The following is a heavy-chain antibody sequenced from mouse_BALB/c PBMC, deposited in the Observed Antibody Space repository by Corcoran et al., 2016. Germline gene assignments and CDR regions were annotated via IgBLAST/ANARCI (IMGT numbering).Heavy chain of an antibody. D-gene: IGHD4-1*01. V-gene: IGHV14-3*02. CDR1: GFNMKDTY. Sequence: EVQLQQSGAELVKPGASVKLSCTASGFNMKDTYMHWVKQRPEQGLEWIGRIDPANGNTKYDPKFHGKATITADTSSNTAYLQLSSLTSEDTAVYYCASWDWYFDVCRAGTPVTVSS. J-gene: IGHJ1*01. CDR3: ASWDWYFDV. CDR2: IDPANGNT.